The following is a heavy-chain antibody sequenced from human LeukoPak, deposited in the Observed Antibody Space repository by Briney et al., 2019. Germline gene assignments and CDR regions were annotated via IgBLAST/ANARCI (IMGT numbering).Heavy chain of an antibody. CDR2: ISSSSSTI. CDR1: GLTFSSYS. Sequence: PGGSLRLSCAASGLTFSSYSMNWVRQAPGKGLEWVSYISSSSSTIYYADSVKGRFTISRDNAKNSLYLQMNSLRAEDTAVYYCARGISRIGFDPWGQGTLVTVSS. CDR3: ARGISRIGFDP. J-gene: IGHJ5*02. D-gene: IGHD3-3*02. V-gene: IGHV3-48*01.